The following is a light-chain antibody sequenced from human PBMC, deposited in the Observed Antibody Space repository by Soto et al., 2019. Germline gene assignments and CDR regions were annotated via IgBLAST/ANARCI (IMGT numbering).Light chain of an antibody. V-gene: IGKV1-5*01. Sequence: DIPMTQSPSTLSASVGDRVTITCRASQSISSWLAWYQQKPGKAPKLLIYDASSLESGVPSRFSGSGSGTEFTLTISSLQPDDFATYYCQQYDSYPLTFGGGTRVEIK. CDR1: QSISSW. J-gene: IGKJ4*01. CDR2: DAS. CDR3: QQYDSYPLT.